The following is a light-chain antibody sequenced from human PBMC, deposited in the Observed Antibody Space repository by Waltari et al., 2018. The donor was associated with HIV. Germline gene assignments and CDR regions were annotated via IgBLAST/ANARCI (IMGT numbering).Light chain of an antibody. Sequence: SYELTQPPSVSVSPGQTASITCSGDTLGEKYACWSQQKPGQSPVLVIYQDSKRPSGIPERFSGSNSGNTATLTISGTQAMDEADYYCQAWDSSTVWVFGGGTKLTVL. CDR3: QAWDSSTVWV. J-gene: IGLJ3*02. CDR2: QDS. CDR1: TLGEKY. V-gene: IGLV3-1*01.